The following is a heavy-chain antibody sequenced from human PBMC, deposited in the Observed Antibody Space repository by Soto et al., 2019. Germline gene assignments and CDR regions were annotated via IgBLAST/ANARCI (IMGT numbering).Heavy chain of an antibody. D-gene: IGHD2-15*01. J-gene: IGHJ5*02. Sequence: EVQLLESGGDLVQPGGSLRLSCAASGFTFNNFAMTWVRRAPGKGLEWVSTISGNTVITYYADSVKGRFTISRDNSKNTLYLQMSSLRTEDTAVYYCAKKASSGAYTWFDPWGRGTLVTVSS. CDR1: GFTFNNFA. CDR2: ISGNTVIT. V-gene: IGHV3-23*01. CDR3: AKKASSGAYTWFDP.